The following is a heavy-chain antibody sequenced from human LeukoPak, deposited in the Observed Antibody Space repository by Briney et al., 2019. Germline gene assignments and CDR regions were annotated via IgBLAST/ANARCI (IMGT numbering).Heavy chain of an antibody. D-gene: IGHD5-12*01. V-gene: IGHV4-59*11. CDR1: GDSFSSRC. J-gene: IGHJ4*02. CDR3: ARDVGHHSGHFYFDY. CDR2: MCYSGST. Sequence: PSETLSLTCTVSGDSFSSRCWSWIRQPPDKGLEWIGYMCYSGSTNYNPSLKSRVTTSVDTSKNQFSLKLNSVTAADTAVYYCARDVGHHSGHFYFDYWGQGTLVTVSS.